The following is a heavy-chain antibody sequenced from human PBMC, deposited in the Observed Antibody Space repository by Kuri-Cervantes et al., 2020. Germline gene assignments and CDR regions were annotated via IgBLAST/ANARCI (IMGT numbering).Heavy chain of an antibody. V-gene: IGHV4-38-2*01. CDR2: IYHSGST. CDR1: GYSISSGYY. D-gene: IGHD4-17*01. CDR3: ARHGDYRFDP. J-gene: IGHJ5*02. Sequence: SQTLSLTCAVSGYSISSGYYWGWIRQPPGKGLEWIGSIYHSGSTYYNPPLKSRVTILIDTSKNQFSLKLSSVTAADTALYYCARHGDYRFDPWGQGVLVTVSS.